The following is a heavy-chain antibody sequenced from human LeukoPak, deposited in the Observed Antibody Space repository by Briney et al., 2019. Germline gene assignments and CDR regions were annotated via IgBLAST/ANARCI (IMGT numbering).Heavy chain of an antibody. Sequence: SETLSLTCIVSGGSFSDNSYYWSWIRQPAGKGLEWIGRIYNNGCTNYNPSLESRFTISVDPSKGQFSLKLSSVTAADTAIYYCARTIMWTNYMDVWGKGTTVTVSS. D-gene: IGHD2-21*01. V-gene: IGHV4-61*02. CDR2: IYNNGCT. CDR1: GGSFSDNSYY. J-gene: IGHJ6*03. CDR3: ARTIMWTNYMDV.